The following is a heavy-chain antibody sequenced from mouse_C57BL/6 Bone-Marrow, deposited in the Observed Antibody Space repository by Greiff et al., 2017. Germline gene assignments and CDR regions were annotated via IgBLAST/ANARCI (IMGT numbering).Heavy chain of an antibody. CDR2: FDPSNGNT. CDR1: GFNIKTTS. Sequence: VQLQQSVAELVRPGASVKLSCTASGFNIKTTSMHWVKQRPEQSLEWIGRFDPSNGNTKYDPKFQGKATITADTSSNTAYLQLSSLTSEDTAIYYCASPITTVVATPFAYWGQGTLVTVSA. D-gene: IGHD1-1*01. CDR3: ASPITTVVATPFAY. J-gene: IGHJ3*01. V-gene: IGHV14-3*01.